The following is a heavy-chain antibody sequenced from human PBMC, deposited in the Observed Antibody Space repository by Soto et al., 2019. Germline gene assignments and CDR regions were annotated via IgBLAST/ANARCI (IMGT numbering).Heavy chain of an antibody. D-gene: IGHD2-15*01. CDR3: ARGGASSKYFDY. CDR1: GISIRDHY. Sequence: PSETLSLTCTVSGISIRDHYWSWIRQPPGKGLEWIGFIYYSWSTNYNPSLKSRVTISVDTSKNQFSLNLRSVTAADTAVYYCARGGASSKYFDYWGQGALVTVSS. CDR2: IYYSWST. V-gene: IGHV4-59*11. J-gene: IGHJ4*02.